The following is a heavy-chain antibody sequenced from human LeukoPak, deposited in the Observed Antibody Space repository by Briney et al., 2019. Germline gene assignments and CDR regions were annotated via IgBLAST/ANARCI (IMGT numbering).Heavy chain of an antibody. D-gene: IGHD4-11*01. V-gene: IGHV3-7*03. J-gene: IGHJ4*02. Sequence: GGSLRLSCAASGFTFSSYAMSWVRQAPGKGLEWVANIKQDGSEKYYVDSVKGRFTISRDNAKNSLYLQMNSLRAEDTAVYYCARKYSNYDYWGQGTLVTVSS. CDR3: ARKYSNYDY. CDR2: IKQDGSEK. CDR1: GFTFSSYA.